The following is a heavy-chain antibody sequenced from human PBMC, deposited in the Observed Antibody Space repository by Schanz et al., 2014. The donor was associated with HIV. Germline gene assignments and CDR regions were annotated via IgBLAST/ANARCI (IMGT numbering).Heavy chain of an antibody. CDR2: ISYDGVNK. CDR1: GFTFNSYG. Sequence: QVQLVESGGGVVQPGRSLRVSCAASGFTFNSYGMHWVRQAPGKGLEWVAVISYDGVNKHFADSVKGRFTISRDNSKNTLYLQMTTLRTEDTAVYYCAKPEYDSRGNSQSHFDSWGQGTLVTVSS. J-gene: IGHJ4*02. V-gene: IGHV3-30*18. CDR3: AKPEYDSRGNSQSHFDS. D-gene: IGHD3-22*01.